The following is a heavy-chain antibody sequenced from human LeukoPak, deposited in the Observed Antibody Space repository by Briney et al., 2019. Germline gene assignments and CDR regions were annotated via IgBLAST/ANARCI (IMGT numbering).Heavy chain of an antibody. J-gene: IGHJ4*02. D-gene: IGHD3-22*01. V-gene: IGHV3-30*03. Sequence: QPGGSLRLSCAASGFTFSTYAMHWVRQAPGKGLEWVAVISYDGSNKYYADSVKGRFTISRDNSKNTLYLQMNSLRHEDTAVYYCARLDSSGYGIDYWGQGTLVTVSS. CDR1: GFTFSTYA. CDR2: ISYDGSNK. CDR3: ARLDSSGYGIDY.